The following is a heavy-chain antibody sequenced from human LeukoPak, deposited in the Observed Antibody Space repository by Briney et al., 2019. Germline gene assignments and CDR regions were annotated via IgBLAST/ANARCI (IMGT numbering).Heavy chain of an antibody. D-gene: IGHD3-16*02. J-gene: IGHJ4*02. V-gene: IGHV3-21*01. Sequence: PGGSLRLSCAASGFTFDYYAMHWVRQAPGKGLEWVSSSGTRSGTKYYADSVMGRFTIPRDSPMNSVSLQINSLRAEDTAVYYCLLQMTYGELSDPDFRGQGTLVTASS. CDR1: GFTFDYYA. CDR2: SGTRSGTK. CDR3: LLQMTYGELSDPDF.